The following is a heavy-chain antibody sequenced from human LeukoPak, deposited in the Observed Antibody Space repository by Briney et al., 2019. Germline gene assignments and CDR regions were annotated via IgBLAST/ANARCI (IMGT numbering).Heavy chain of an antibody. CDR2: INHSGNT. J-gene: IGHJ6*03. D-gene: IGHD3-16*01. Sequence: SETLSLTCAVHGGSFSGYYWSWIRQPPGKGLEWIGGINHSGNTNYNPSLKSRVTISVDTSKNQFSLKLRSVTAADTAVYFCARGGGYYYYMDVWDKGTTVTVSS. CDR3: ARGGGYYYYMDV. V-gene: IGHV4-34*01. CDR1: GGSFSGYY.